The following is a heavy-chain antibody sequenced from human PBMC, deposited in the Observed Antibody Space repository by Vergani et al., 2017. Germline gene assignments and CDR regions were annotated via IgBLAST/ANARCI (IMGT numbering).Heavy chain of an antibody. CDR1: GYTFTSYY. J-gene: IGHJ5*02. Sequence: QVQLVQSGAEVKKPGASVKVSCKASGYTFTSYYMHWVRQAPGQGLEWMGIINPSGGSTSYAQKFQGRVTMTRDTSKNQFSLKLSSVTAADTAVYYCARLGASRISQFDPWGQGTLVTVSS. CDR2: INPSGGST. V-gene: IGHV1-46*01. CDR3: ARLGASRISQFDP. D-gene: IGHD2-2*01.